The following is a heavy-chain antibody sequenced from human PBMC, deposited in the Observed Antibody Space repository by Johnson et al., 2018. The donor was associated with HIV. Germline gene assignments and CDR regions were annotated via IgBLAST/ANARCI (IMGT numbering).Heavy chain of an antibody. CDR3: ARGRITMIGVDLRGGGFDI. D-gene: IGHD3-22*01. Sequence: QVQLVESGGGVVQPGRSVRLSCAASGFNFSDYGMHWVRQAPGKGLEWVAVISFDGSKEYYADSVKGRFTISRDNSKKTLYLQVNSLRDEDTAVYYCARGRITMIGVDLRGGGFDIWGQGTTVTVSS. CDR2: ISFDGSKE. J-gene: IGHJ3*02. V-gene: IGHV3-30-3*01. CDR1: GFNFSDYG.